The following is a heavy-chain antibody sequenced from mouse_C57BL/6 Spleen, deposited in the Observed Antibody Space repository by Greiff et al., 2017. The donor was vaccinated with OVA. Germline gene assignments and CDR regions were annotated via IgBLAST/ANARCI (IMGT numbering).Heavy chain of an antibody. CDR2: IWTGGGT. CDR3: ARNHYYGSSYVGFAY. Sequence: VMLVESGPGLVAPSQSLSITCTVSGFSLTSYAISWVRQPPGKGLEWLGVIWTGGGTNYNSALKSRLSISKDNSKSQVFLKMNSLQTDDTARYYCARNHYYGSSYVGFAYWGQGTLVTVSA. J-gene: IGHJ3*01. V-gene: IGHV2-9-1*01. CDR1: GFSLTSYA. D-gene: IGHD1-1*01.